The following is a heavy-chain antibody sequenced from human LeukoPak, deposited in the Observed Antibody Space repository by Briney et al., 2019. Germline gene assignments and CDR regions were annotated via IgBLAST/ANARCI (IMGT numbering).Heavy chain of an antibody. CDR1: GYTFTSYY. D-gene: IGHD1-26*01. CDR3: ARWRPGGSYGNWFDP. V-gene: IGHV1-18*04. CDR2: ISAYNGNT. J-gene: IGHJ5*02. Sequence: ASVKVSCKASGYTFTSYYMHWVRQAPGQGLEWMGRISAYNGNTNYAQKLQGRVTMTTDTSTSTAYMELRSLRSDDTAVYYCARWRPGGSYGNWFDPWGQGTLVTVSS.